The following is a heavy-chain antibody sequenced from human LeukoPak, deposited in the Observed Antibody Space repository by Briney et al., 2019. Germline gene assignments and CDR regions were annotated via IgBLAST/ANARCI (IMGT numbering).Heavy chain of an antibody. D-gene: IGHD6-13*01. Sequence: GGSLRLSCAASGFTFSSYAMSWVRQAPGKGLEWVSAISGSGGSTYYADSVKGRFTISRDNSKNTLYLQMNSLRAEDTAVYYCAKDALPSLDRRMSIAAAGSFRYWGQGTLVTASS. J-gene: IGHJ4*02. V-gene: IGHV3-23*01. CDR2: ISGSGGST. CDR1: GFTFSSYA. CDR3: AKDALPSLDRRMSIAAAGSFRY.